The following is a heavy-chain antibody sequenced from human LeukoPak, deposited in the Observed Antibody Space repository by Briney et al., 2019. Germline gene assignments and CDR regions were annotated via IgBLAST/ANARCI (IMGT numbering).Heavy chain of an antibody. CDR3: ARVSNQGLDY. CDR2: INPSDGGT. CDR1: GYTLTTYY. J-gene: IGHJ4*02. Sequence: ASVNVSCKASGYTLTTYYIHWVRQGPGQGLEWMGVINPSDGGTTYAQKFQGRVTMTRDTSTSTVYMDLSSLRSEDTAVYYCARVSNQGLDYWGQGTLVTVSS. V-gene: IGHV1-46*01. D-gene: IGHD1-14*01.